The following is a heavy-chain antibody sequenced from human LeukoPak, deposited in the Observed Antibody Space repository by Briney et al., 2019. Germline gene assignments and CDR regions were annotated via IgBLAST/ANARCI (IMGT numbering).Heavy chain of an antibody. J-gene: IGHJ4*02. Sequence: SETLSLTCTVSAGSISSYYWSWIRQPPGKGLECIAFIYYSGSTNYYPSLKSRVTISVDTSKNQFSLKLSSVTAADTAVYYCARRSYTGAYFDYWGRGTLVTVSS. CDR3: ARRSYTGAYFDY. V-gene: IGHV4-59*08. D-gene: IGHD1-26*01. CDR2: IYYSGST. CDR1: AGSISSYY.